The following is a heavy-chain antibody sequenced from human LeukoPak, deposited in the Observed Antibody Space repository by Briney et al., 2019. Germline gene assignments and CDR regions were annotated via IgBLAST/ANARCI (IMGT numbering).Heavy chain of an antibody. CDR3: AKDLEYYGSKRDAFDI. CDR1: GFTFSSYA. CDR2: MSGSGGST. V-gene: IGHV3-23*01. Sequence: PGGSLRLSCAASGFTFSSYAVSWVRQAPGKGLEWVSAMSGSGGSTYYADSVNGRFTISRDNSKNTLYLKIPSLRAEDTAVYYCAKDLEYYGSKRDAFDIWGQGTMVTVSS. J-gene: IGHJ3*02. D-gene: IGHD3-10*01.